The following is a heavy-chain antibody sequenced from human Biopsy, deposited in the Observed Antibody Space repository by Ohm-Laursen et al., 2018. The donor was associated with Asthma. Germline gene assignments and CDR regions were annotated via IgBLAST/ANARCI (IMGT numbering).Heavy chain of an antibody. Sequence: GTLSLTCVVYGGSFSSNYWTWIRQPPGKGLEWIGNIHYSGSTYSNPSLKSRVTISVDTSKKQISLRLSSVIAADTAVYYCAGFCSGGNCPDHWGQGTLVTVSS. CDR1: GGSFSSNY. V-gene: IGHV4-59*01. CDR3: AGFCSGGNCPDH. D-gene: IGHD2-15*01. J-gene: IGHJ4*02. CDR2: IHYSGST.